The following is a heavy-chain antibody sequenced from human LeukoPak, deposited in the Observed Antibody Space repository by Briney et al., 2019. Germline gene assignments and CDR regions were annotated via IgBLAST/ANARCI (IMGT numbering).Heavy chain of an antibody. CDR3: ARPDYFASHD. J-gene: IGHJ4*02. CDR2: IYPDDSRT. D-gene: IGHD2/OR15-2a*01. V-gene: IGHV5-51*01. Sequence: GESLKISCKASGYNFPKSWIGWVRQMPGKGLEWMAIIYPDDSRTKYSPSFQGQVTISADRAINTAYLQWSSLRASDTAMYYCARPDYFASHDWGQGTLVTVSS. CDR1: GYNFPKSW.